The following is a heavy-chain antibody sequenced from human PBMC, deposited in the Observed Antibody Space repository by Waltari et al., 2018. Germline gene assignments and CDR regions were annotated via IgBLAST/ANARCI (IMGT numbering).Heavy chain of an antibody. CDR2: ISDSGVIT. J-gene: IGHJ4*02. CDR3: ARHLYSIDYLELGN. CDR1: GFNFISYA. V-gene: IGHV3-23*01. Sequence: EVHLLESGGGLAQPGGSLRLSCAASGFNFISYAMSWVRQAPGKGRGGVSGISDSGVITKYADSVKCRFTVSRDNSKNTVFLQLNSLRAEDTAIYYCARHLYSIDYLELGNWGQGTLVTVSS. D-gene: IGHD3-22*01.